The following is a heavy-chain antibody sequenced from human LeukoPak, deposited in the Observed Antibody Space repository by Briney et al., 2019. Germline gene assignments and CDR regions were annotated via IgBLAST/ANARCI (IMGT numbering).Heavy chain of an antibody. D-gene: IGHD4-17*01. V-gene: IGHV3-23*01. CDR1: GFTFSKYA. CDR3: ARDSSVPYGITE. CDR2: ISPSDGNT. Sequence: PLGSLRFSCAASGFTFSKYAMSWVRQAPGKGLEWVSAISPSDGNTFYADSVKGRFTISRDNSKNTLSLQMNSLRAEDTALYYCARDSSVPYGITEWGQGSLVTVSS. J-gene: IGHJ4*02.